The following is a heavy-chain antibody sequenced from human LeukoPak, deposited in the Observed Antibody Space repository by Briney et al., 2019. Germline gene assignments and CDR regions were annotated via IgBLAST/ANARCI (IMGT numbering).Heavy chain of an antibody. CDR3: ARDINQQLP. J-gene: IGHJ5*02. CDR1: GYTLTELS. V-gene: IGHV1-69*04. Sequence: SVKVSCKVSGYTLTELSMHWVRQAPGQGLEWMGRIIPILGIANYAQKFQGRVTITADKSTSTAYMELSSLRSEDTAVYYCARDINQQLPWGQGTLVTVSS. CDR2: IIPILGIA. D-gene: IGHD6-13*01.